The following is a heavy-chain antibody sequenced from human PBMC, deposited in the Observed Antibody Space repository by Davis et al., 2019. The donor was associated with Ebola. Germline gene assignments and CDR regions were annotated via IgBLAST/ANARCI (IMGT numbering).Heavy chain of an antibody. CDR2: ISSSGSTI. D-gene: IGHD6-6*01. CDR3: ARDRGSSSPTNPEYRAGRNWFDP. V-gene: IGHV3-11*01. Sequence: PGGSLRLSCAASGFTFSDYYMSWIRQAPGKGLEWVSYISSSGSTIYYADSVKGRFTISRDNAKNSLYLQMNSLRAEDTAVYYCARDRGSSSPTNPEYRAGRNWFDPWGQGTLVTVSS. J-gene: IGHJ5*02. CDR1: GFTFSDYY.